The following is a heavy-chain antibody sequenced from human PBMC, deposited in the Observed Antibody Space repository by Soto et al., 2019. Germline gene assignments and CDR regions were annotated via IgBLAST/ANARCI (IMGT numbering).Heavy chain of an antibody. D-gene: IGHD6-19*01. V-gene: IGHV3-23*01. CDR1: GFTFSSYA. Sequence: GGSLRLSCAASGFTFSSYAMSWVRQAPGKGLEWVSAISGSGGSTYYADSAKGRFTISRDNSKNTLYLQMNSLRAEDTAVYYCAKDSGSGWYENWFDPWGQGTLVTVSS. CDR3: AKDSGSGWYENWFDP. CDR2: ISGSGGST. J-gene: IGHJ5*02.